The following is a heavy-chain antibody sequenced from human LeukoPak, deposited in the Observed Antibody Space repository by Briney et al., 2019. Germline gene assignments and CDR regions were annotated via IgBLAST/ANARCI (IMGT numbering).Heavy chain of an antibody. J-gene: IGHJ4*02. D-gene: IGHD3-3*01. CDR1: GGTFSSYA. Sequence: GASVKVSCKASGGTFSSYAISWVRQAPGQGLEWMGGIIPIFGTANYAQKFQGRVTITTDESTSTAYMELSSLRSEDTAVYYCAALSITIFGVVMWDFDYWGQGTLVTVSS. V-gene: IGHV1-69*05. CDR2: IIPIFGTA. CDR3: AALSITIFGVVMWDFDY.